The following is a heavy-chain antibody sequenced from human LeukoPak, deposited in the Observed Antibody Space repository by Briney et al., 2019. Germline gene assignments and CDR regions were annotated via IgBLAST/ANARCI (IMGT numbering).Heavy chain of an antibody. Sequence: PGESLRLSCAVSGFPLKNYVMGSVPQARGRGLEWVSPFGWDGKTYYADSGRGRFAYSQNKSKNMPYIEINNLRADDPGVYYCAREITVTFPDAFDIWGEGTMVTVSS. J-gene: IGHJ3*02. CDR3: AREITVTFPDAFDI. D-gene: IGHD4-17*01. CDR2: FGWDGKT. CDR1: GFPLKNYV. V-gene: IGHV3-23*01.